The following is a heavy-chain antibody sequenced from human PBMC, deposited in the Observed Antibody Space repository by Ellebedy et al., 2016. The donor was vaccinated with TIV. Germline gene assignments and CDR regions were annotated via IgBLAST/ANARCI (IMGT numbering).Heavy chain of an antibody. Sequence: SVKVSXXASGYTFTSYYMHWVRQAPGQGLEWMGGIIPIFGTANYAQKFQGRVTITADESTSTAYMELSSLRSEDTAVYYCARHYDSSGYYGYWGQGTLVTVSS. CDR2: IIPIFGTA. V-gene: IGHV1-69*13. J-gene: IGHJ4*02. CDR1: GYTFTSYY. D-gene: IGHD3-22*01. CDR3: ARHYDSSGYYGY.